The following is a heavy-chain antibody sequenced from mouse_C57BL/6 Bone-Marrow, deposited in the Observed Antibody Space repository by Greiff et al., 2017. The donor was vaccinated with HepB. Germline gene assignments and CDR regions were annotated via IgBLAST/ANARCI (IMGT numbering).Heavy chain of an antibody. D-gene: IGHD4-1*01. CDR3: AKANWEWYFDV. J-gene: IGHJ1*03. Sequence: VQLQQSGPELVKPGASVKIPCKASGYTFTDYNMDWVKQSHGKSLEWIGDINPNNGGTIYNQKFKGKATLTVDKSSSTAYMEPRSLTSEDTAVYYCAKANWEWYFDVWGTGTTVTVSS. CDR2: INPNNGGT. V-gene: IGHV1-18*01. CDR1: GYTFTDYN.